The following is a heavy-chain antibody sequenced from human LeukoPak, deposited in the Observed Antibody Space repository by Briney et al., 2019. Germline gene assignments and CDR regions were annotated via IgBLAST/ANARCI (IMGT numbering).Heavy chain of an antibody. CDR3: AREVGYSFRSETDY. D-gene: IGHD5-18*01. Sequence: PSETLSLTCTVSGGSISSGDYYWSWIRQPPGKGLEWIGYIYYSGSTYYNPSLKSRVTISVDTSKNQFSLKLSSVTAADTAVYSCAREVGYSFRSETDYWGQGTLVTVSS. CDR1: GGSISSGDYY. CDR2: IYYSGST. V-gene: IGHV4-30-4*01. J-gene: IGHJ4*02.